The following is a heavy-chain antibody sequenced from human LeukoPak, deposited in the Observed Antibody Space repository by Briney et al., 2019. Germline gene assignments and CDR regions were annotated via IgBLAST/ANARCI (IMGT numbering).Heavy chain of an antibody. CDR1: AYSISSAYY. CDR3: AANSADYNTLGSSYKV. Sequence: SETLSLTCTVSAYSISSAYYWGWIRQPPGNGLEWIGSIYHSGSTYYNPSLKSRVTISVDTSKNQFSLRLTSVTAADTAVYYCAANSADYNTLGSSYKVWGQGTLVTVSS. J-gene: IGHJ4*02. V-gene: IGHV4-38-2*02. D-gene: IGHD3-10*01. CDR2: IYHSGST.